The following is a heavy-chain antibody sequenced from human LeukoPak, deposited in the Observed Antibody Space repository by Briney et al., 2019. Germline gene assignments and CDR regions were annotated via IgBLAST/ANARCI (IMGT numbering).Heavy chain of an antibody. CDR1: GGSISSYY. CDR2: IYYSGST. J-gene: IGHJ6*03. D-gene: IGHD3-3*01. CDR3: ARQDDFWSGSTDPYYYYYMDV. V-gene: IGHV4-59*01. Sequence: SETLSLTCTASGGSISSYYWSWIRQPPGKGLEWIGYIYYSGSTNYNPSLKSRVTISVDTSKNQFSLKLSSVTAADTAVYYCARQDDFWSGSTDPYYYYYMDVWGKGTTVTVSS.